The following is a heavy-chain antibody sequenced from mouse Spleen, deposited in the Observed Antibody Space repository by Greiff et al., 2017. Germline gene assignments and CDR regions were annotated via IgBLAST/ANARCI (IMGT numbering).Heavy chain of an antibody. V-gene: IGHV5-9-3*01. Sequence: EVQRVESGGGLVKPGGSLKLSCAASGFTFSSYAMSWVRQTPEKRLEWVATISSGGSYTYYPDSVKGRFTISRDNAKNTLYLQMSSLRSEDTAMYYCARLDYYGSRPYAMDYWGQGTSVTVSS. D-gene: IGHD1-1*01. CDR3: ARLDYYGSRPYAMDY. J-gene: IGHJ4*01. CDR1: GFTFSSYA. CDR2: ISSGGSYT.